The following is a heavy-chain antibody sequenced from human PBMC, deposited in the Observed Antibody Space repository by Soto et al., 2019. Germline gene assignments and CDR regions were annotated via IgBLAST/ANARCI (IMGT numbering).Heavy chain of an antibody. CDR2: IYYSGST. CDR1: GGSISSYY. J-gene: IGHJ4*02. V-gene: IGHV4-59*01. Sequence: SETLSLTCTVSGGSISSYYWSWIRQPPGKGLEWIGYIYYSGSTNYNPSLKSRVTISVDTSKNQFSLKLSSVTAADTAVYYCARGKWLVKGFDYWGQGTLVTVYS. CDR3: ARGKWLVKGFDY. D-gene: IGHD6-19*01.